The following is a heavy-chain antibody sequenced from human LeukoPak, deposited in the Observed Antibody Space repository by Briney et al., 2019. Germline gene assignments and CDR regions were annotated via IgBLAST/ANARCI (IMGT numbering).Heavy chain of an antibody. CDR2: IYYSGRT. J-gene: IGHJ5*02. CDR3: AREYGDDNGFDP. Sequence: SATLSLTCTVSGGSFSSGDYYWGWIRQPPGMGLEWIGYIYYSGRTYYNPSLKSRVTISADTSTNHFSLKLSSVTAACTAVYYCAREYGDDNGFDPWGQGTLVTVSS. CDR1: GGSFSSGDYY. V-gene: IGHV4-30-4*01. D-gene: IGHD2-21*02.